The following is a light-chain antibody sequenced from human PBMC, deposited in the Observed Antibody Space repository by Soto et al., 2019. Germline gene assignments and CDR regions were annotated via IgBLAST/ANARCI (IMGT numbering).Light chain of an antibody. CDR2: SNN. CDR3: QSYDNNLSGRV. J-gene: IGLJ3*02. V-gene: IGLV1-44*01. Sequence: QSVLTQTPSASGTPGQRVTISCSGSSSNIGVNTVNWYQHVPGTAPTLVIYSNNQRPSGVPDRFSGSRSGTSASLAISGLQAEDEADYYCQSYDNNLSGRVFGGGTKLTVL. CDR1: SSNIGVNT.